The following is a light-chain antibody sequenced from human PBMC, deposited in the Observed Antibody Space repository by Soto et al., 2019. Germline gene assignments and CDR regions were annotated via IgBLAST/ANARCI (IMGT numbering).Light chain of an antibody. CDR3: TSYSRYRVLV. V-gene: IGLV2-14*01. CDR2: EVS. J-gene: IGLJ3*02. Sequence: QSALTQPASVSGSPGQSITISCTGSSSDVGGYDFVSWSRQHPGKAPKLMIYEVSYRPSGVSDRFSGSNSGNTAPLTISGLQAEDEADYYCTSYSRYRVLVFGGGTKGTVL. CDR1: SSDVGGYDF.